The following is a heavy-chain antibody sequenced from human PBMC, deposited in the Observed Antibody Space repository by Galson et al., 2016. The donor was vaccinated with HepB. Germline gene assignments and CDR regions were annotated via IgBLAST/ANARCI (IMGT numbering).Heavy chain of an antibody. D-gene: IGHD3-22*01. V-gene: IGHV2-5*01. CDR1: GFSLSSRGVG. Sequence: PALVKPTQTLALTCTFSGFSLSSRGVGVGWIRQPPGKAPEWLALIYWNNDKRYSTSPEHRLTITKDTSKNQVILTMTNMDPEDTATYYCSQRYDRSGFYWWTPDVWGQGTTVTVSS. CDR2: IYWNNDK. J-gene: IGHJ6*02. CDR3: SQRYDRSGFYWWTPDV.